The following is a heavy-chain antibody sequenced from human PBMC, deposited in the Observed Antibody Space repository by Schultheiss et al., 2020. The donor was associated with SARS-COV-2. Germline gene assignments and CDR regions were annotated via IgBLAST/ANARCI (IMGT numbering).Heavy chain of an antibody. D-gene: IGHD2-2*01. CDR3: AKDRGYCSSTSCGDAFDI. Sequence: GGSLRLSCAASGFTFSSYAMSWVRQAPGKGLEWVSAISGSGGSTYYADSVKGRFTISRDNSKNTLYLQMNSLRAEDTAVYYCAKDRGYCSSTSCGDAFDIWGQGTMGTVSS. CDR1: GFTFSSYA. J-gene: IGHJ3*02. CDR2: ISGSGGST. V-gene: IGHV3-23*01.